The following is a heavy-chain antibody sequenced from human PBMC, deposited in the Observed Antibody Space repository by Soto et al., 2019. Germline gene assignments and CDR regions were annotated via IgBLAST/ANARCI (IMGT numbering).Heavy chain of an antibody. CDR2: FDPEDGET. Sequence: ASVKVSCKVSGYTLTELSMHWVRQAPGKGLEWMGGFDPEDGETIYAQKFQGRVTMTEDTSTDTAYMELSSLRSEDTAVYYCAKSATVPAAIAYWGQGTLVTVSS. CDR1: GYTLTELS. CDR3: AKSATVPAAIAY. D-gene: IGHD2-2*02. V-gene: IGHV1-24*01. J-gene: IGHJ4*02.